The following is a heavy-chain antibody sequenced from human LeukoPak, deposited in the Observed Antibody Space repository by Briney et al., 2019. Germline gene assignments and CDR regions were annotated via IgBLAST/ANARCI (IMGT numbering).Heavy chain of an antibody. CDR3: ARDWRIRFLKWPPFGFDP. V-gene: IGHV1-8*02. CDR2: INPNSGNT. J-gene: IGHJ5*02. Sequence: GASVKVSCKASGYTFTGYYMHWVRQAPGQGLEWMGWINPNSGNTGYAQKFQGRVTMTRNTSISTAYMELSSLRSDDTAVYYCARDWRIRFLKWPPFGFDPWGQGTLVTVSS. D-gene: IGHD3-3*01. CDR1: GYTFTGYY.